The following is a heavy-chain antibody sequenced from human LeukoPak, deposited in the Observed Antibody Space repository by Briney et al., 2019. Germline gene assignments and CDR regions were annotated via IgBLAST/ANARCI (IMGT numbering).Heavy chain of an antibody. CDR3: ASGPYCGGGCYFFQH. CDR2: IYTSGST. D-gene: IGHD2-21*02. V-gene: IGHV4-61*02. Sequence: SETLSLTCTVSGGSISSGSYYWSWIRQPAGKGLEWIGRIYTSGSTNYNPSPKSRVTISVDTSKNQFSLKLSSVTAADTAVYYCASGPYCGGGCYFFQHWGQGTLVTVSS. J-gene: IGHJ1*01. CDR1: GGSISSGSYY.